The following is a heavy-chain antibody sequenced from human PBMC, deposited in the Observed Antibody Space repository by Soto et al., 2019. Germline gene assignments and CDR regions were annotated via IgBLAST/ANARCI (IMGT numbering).Heavy chain of an antibody. CDR3: ARDGGYYYGSSGRYYYGMDV. D-gene: IGHD3-22*01. Sequence: PSETLSLTCTVSGGSISSGGYYWSWIRQHPGKGLEWIGYIYYSGSTYYNPSLKSRVTISVDTSKNQFSLKLSSVTAADTAVYYCARDGGYYYGSSGRYYYGMDVWGQGTTVTVSS. CDR2: IYYSGST. CDR1: GGSISSGGYY. V-gene: IGHV4-31*03. J-gene: IGHJ6*02.